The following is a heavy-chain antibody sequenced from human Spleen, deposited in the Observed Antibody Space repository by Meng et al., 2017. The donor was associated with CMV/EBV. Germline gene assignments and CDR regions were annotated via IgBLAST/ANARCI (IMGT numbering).Heavy chain of an antibody. CDR3: ARAQVYYFDS. D-gene: IGHD2-8*01. CDR2: ISGAGGST. Sequence: GESLKISCAASGFTFSSYALSWVRQAPGTGLEWVSAISGAGGSTYYADSVRGRFTISRDNSKNTLYLQMSSLRAEDTAVYYCARAQVYYFDSWGQGTLVTVSS. CDR1: GFTFSSYA. V-gene: IGHV3-23*01. J-gene: IGHJ4*02.